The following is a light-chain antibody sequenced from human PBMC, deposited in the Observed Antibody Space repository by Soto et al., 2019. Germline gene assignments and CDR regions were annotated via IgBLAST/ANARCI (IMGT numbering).Light chain of an antibody. CDR1: QNIGRW. Sequence: DIQMTQSPSTLSASIGDRVTISFRASQNIGRWLAWYQQEPGTAPNLLIYHASNLRGGVPSRFSGGGFGTDSTLNISSLEPEDFAVYHCQQRDDWVSLGGGTKVDIK. V-gene: IGKV1-5*01. CDR2: HAS. CDR3: QQRDDWVS. J-gene: IGKJ4*01.